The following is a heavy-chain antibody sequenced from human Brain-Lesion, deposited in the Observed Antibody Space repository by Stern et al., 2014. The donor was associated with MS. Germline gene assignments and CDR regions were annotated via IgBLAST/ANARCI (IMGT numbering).Heavy chain of an antibody. CDR2: IKEDGNEK. CDR1: GFTFGNYW. D-gene: IGHD3-3*01. CDR3: ARVYNTIYGIVTQRGSGMDV. Sequence: EMQLVESGGGLVQPGGSLTISCTAAGFTFGNYWMTWVRQAPGKGLEWVANIKEDGNEKNYGASVKGRFTISRDNARNQLYLQMNSLRVEDTALYYCARVYNTIYGIVTQRGSGMDVWGQGTTVIVSS. J-gene: IGHJ6*02. V-gene: IGHV3-7*01.